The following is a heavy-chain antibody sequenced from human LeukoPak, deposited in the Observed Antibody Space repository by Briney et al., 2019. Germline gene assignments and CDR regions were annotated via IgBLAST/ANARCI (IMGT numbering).Heavy chain of an antibody. D-gene: IGHD5-12*01. CDR3: ARDPGYEDVAFDI. Sequence: GGSLRLSCAASGFTFSSYSMNWVRQAPGKGLEWVSSISSSSSYIYYADSVKGRFTISRDNAKNSLYLQMNSLRAEDTAVCYCARDPGYEDVAFDIWGQGTMVTVSS. V-gene: IGHV3-21*01. CDR1: GFTFSSYS. J-gene: IGHJ3*02. CDR2: ISSSSSYI.